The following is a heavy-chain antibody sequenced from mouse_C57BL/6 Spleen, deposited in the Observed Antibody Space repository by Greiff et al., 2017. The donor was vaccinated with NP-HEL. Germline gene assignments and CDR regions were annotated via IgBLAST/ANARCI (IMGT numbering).Heavy chain of an antibody. CDR2: IYPGSGST. CDR3: ARTGGFAY. J-gene: IGHJ3*01. V-gene: IGHV1-55*01. CDR1: GYTFTSYW. Sequence: QVQLQQPGAELVKPGASVKMSCKASGYTFTSYWITWVKQRPGQGLEWIGDIYPGSGSTTYNEKFKSTATLTVDTSSSTAYMQVSRLTYEDSAVYYCARTGGFAYWGKGTLVTVAA.